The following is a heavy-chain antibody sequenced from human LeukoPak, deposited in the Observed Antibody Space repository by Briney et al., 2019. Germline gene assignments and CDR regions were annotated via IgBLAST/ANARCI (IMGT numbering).Heavy chain of an antibody. J-gene: IGHJ4*02. CDR1: GFTFSNSA. CDR2: ISTNGDRT. CDR3: ARGVAISSSGWYDTFDY. V-gene: IGHV3-64*02. D-gene: IGHD6-19*01. Sequence: PGGSLRLSCAASGFTFSNSAMYWVRQAPGKRLEFVSVISTNGDRTYYAVSVKGRFTISRDNSKNTLYLQMGSLRADDMAVYYCARGVAISSSGWYDTFDYWGQGALVTISS.